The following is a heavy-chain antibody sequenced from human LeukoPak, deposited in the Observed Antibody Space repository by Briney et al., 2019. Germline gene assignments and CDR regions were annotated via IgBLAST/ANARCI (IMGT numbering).Heavy chain of an antibody. CDR2: FDPEDGET. CDR3: ATDFRITIFGVVTHKDTDY. D-gene: IGHD3-3*01. Sequence: ASVKVSCKVSGYTLTELSMHWVRQAPGKGLEWVGGFDPEDGETIYAQKFQGRVTMTEDTSTDTAYMELSSLRSEDTAVYYCATDFRITIFGVVTHKDTDYWGQGTLVTVSS. J-gene: IGHJ4*02. V-gene: IGHV1-24*01. CDR1: GYTLTELS.